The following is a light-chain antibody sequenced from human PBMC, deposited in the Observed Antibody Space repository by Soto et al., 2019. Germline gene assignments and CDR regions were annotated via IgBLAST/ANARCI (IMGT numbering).Light chain of an antibody. CDR1: QSVSSSY. CDR2: GAS. V-gene: IGKV3-20*01. J-gene: IGKJ1*01. Sequence: EIVLTQSPGTLSLSPGERATLSCRASQSVSSSYLAWYQQKPGQPARLFIFGASSRAAGIPDRFSGSRSGTDFTLTISRLEPEDFAVYYCQKYGSSPPWTFGQGTKVDIK. CDR3: QKYGSSPPWT.